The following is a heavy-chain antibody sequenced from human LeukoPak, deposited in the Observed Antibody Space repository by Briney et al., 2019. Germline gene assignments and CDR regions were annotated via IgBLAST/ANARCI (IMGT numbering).Heavy chain of an antibody. Sequence: GGSLRLSCTASGFTFSTYAMSWVRQAPGKGLEWVPTISGSAGATYPADSVRSRFTISRDNSKHTLSLQMNSLRAEDTAVYYCARGVTYLGDFDYWGQGTLVTVSS. J-gene: IGHJ4*02. D-gene: IGHD3-10*01. CDR2: ISGSAGAT. V-gene: IGHV3-23*01. CDR1: GFTFSTYA. CDR3: ARGVTYLGDFDY.